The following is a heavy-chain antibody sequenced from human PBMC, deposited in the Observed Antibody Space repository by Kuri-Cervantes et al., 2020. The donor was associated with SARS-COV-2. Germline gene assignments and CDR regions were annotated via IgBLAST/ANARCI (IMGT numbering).Heavy chain of an antibody. Sequence: GESLRLSCAASGFTFSTYGMHWVRQAPGKGLEWVALISYDGNEYYADSVRGRFTISRDNSKNTLYLQLNTLRTEDTAVYYCAGFRDWELLPFDIWGQGTMVTVSS. CDR2: ISYDGNE. V-gene: IGHV3-30*03. J-gene: IGHJ3*02. D-gene: IGHD1-26*01. CDR3: AGFRDWELLPFDI. CDR1: GFTFSTYG.